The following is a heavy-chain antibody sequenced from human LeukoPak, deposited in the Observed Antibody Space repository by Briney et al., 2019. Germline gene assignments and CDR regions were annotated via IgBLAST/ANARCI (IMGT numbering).Heavy chain of an antibody. Sequence: GESLKISCKGSGYSFTNYWIGWVRQVPGKGLEWMGIIYPGDSDVRYSPSFQGQVTISADKSISTAYLQWSSLKASDSDMYYCARGPRYFDPWGQGTLVTVSS. CDR1: GYSFTNYW. V-gene: IGHV5-51*01. CDR2: IYPGDSDV. CDR3: ARGPRYFDP. J-gene: IGHJ5*02. D-gene: IGHD2-15*01.